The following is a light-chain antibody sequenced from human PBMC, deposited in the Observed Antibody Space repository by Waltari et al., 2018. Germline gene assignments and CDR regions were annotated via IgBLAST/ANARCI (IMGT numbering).Light chain of an antibody. CDR3: QQYNSYSLLT. CDR2: KAS. CDR1: QSISNW. V-gene: IGKV1-5*03. J-gene: IGKJ4*01. Sequence: DIQMTQFPSTLSASVGDRVTITCRASQSISNWLAWYQQKPGKAPKLLIYKASTLESGVPSRFSGSGSGTEFTLTISSLQPDDFATYYCQQYNSYSLLTFGGGTNVEIK.